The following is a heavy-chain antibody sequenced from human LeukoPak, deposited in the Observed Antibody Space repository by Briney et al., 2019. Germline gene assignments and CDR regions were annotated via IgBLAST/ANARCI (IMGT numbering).Heavy chain of an antibody. J-gene: IGHJ4*02. Sequence: PSETLSLTCTVSGGSISSSSYYWGWSRQPPGEGLEWIGTIYYSGSTYYNPSLKSRVNISVDTSKNQFSLTLTSVTAADTAVSYCARHLPSPIQKPALFDYWGQGTLVTVSS. CDR1: GGSISSSSYY. CDR3: ARHLPSPIQKPALFDY. V-gene: IGHV4-39*01. D-gene: IGHD4-11*01. CDR2: IYYSGST.